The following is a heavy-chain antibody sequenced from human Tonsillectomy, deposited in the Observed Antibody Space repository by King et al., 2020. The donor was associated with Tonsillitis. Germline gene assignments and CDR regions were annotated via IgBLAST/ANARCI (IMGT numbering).Heavy chain of an antibody. Sequence: VQLVESGGGLVQPGRSLRLSCAASGFTFDDYAMHWVRQAPGKGLEWVSGISWNSGGIGYADSVKGRFTISRVNAKNSLYLQMNSLRAEDTALYYCAKDNYDFWSGPAYWGQGTLVTVSS. CDR1: GFTFDDYA. CDR3: AKDNYDFWSGPAY. J-gene: IGHJ4*02. D-gene: IGHD3-3*01. CDR2: ISWNSGGI. V-gene: IGHV3-9*01.